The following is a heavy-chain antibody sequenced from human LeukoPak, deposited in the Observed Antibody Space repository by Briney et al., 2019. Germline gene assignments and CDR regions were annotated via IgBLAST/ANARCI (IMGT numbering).Heavy chain of an antibody. D-gene: IGHD2-15*01. V-gene: IGHV4-61*01. Sequence: PSETLSLTCTVSGGSVSSGSYYWSWIRQPPGKGLEWIGYIYYSGSTNYKPSLKSRVTISVDTSKNQFSLKLSSVTAADTAVYYCARDRGYCSGGSCYVDTYNWFDPWGQGTLVTVSS. J-gene: IGHJ5*02. CDR1: GGSVSSGSYY. CDR2: IYYSGST. CDR3: ARDRGYCSGGSCYVDTYNWFDP.